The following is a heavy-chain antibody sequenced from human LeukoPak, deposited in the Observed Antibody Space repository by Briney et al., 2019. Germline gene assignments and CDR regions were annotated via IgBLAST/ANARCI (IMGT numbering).Heavy chain of an antibody. V-gene: IGHV1-2*02. J-gene: IGHJ4*02. CDR1: GDTFTGYY. CDR3: ARQGSNSSGWYPVDD. CDR2: MNPNSGGT. D-gene: IGHD6-19*01. Sequence: ASVKDSSKASGDTFTGYYIHWLRQAPGQGLEWMGWMNPNSGGTKYAQTFQGRVTLTRDTSISTAYLELSSLTSDDTAVYFCARQGSNSSGWYPVDDWGQGTLVTVSS.